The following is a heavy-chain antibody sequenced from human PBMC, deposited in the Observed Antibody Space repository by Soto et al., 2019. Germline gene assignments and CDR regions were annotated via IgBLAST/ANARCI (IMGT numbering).Heavy chain of an antibody. Sequence: EVQLVESGGGLVQPGGSLKLSCAASGFTFSGSAMHWVRQASGKGLEWVGRIRSKANSYATAYAASVKGRFTISRDDSKNTAYLQMNSLKTEDTAGYYCTSPSEDYYYYMDVWGKVTTVTVAS. J-gene: IGHJ6*03. CDR1: GFTFSGSA. CDR2: IRSKANSYAT. V-gene: IGHV3-73*01. CDR3: TSPSEDYYYYMDV.